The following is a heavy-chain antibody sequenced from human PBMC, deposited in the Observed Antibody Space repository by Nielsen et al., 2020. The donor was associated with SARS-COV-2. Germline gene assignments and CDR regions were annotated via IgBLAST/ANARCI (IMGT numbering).Heavy chain of an antibody. Sequence: WIRQPPGKGLEWVSYISSSSSYTNYADSVKGRFTISRDNAKNSLYLQMNSLRAEDTAVYYCTRELLVRGVIITLVSPILMFDYWGQGTLVTVSS. J-gene: IGHJ4*02. D-gene: IGHD3-10*01. CDR3: TRELLVRGVIITLVSPILMFDY. V-gene: IGHV3-11*05. CDR2: ISSSSSYT.